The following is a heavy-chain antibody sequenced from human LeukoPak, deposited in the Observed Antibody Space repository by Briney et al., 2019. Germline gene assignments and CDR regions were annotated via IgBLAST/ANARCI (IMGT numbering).Heavy chain of an antibody. CDR3: ARDMVDGYPGGDAFDI. J-gene: IGHJ3*02. Sequence: ASVKVSCNASGYTFTSYYMHWVRQAPGQGLEWMGIINPSGGSTSYAQKFQGRVTMTRDMSTSTVYMELSSLRSEDTAVYYCARDMVDGYPGGDAFDIWGQGTMVTVSS. V-gene: IGHV1-46*01. D-gene: IGHD5-24*01. CDR2: INPSGGST. CDR1: GYTFTSYY.